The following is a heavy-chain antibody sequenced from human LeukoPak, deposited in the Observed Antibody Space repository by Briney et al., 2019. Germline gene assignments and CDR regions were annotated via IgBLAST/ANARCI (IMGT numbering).Heavy chain of an antibody. CDR2: IRSKDYGETT. Sequence: GGSLRLSCTASGFTFGDYAISYFRQAPGKGLEWVGFIRSKDYGETTEYAASVQGRFTISRDDSKSIAYLQMNRLKTEDTAVYYCARDGYCSGGICYPSGWFDPWGQGTLVTVSS. J-gene: IGHJ5*02. V-gene: IGHV3-49*03. CDR1: GFTFGDYA. D-gene: IGHD2-15*01. CDR3: ARDGYCSGGICYPSGWFDP.